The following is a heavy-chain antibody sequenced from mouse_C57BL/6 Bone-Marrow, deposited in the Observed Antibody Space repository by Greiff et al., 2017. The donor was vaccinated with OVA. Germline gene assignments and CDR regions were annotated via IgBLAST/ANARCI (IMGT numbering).Heavy chain of an antibody. J-gene: IGHJ2*01. CDR3: VRLGRSSDFDY. Sequence: EVQGVESGGGLVQPKGSLKLSCAASGFSFNTYAMNWVRQAPGKGLEWVARIRSKSNNYATYYADSVKDRFTISRDDSESMLYLQMNNLKTEDTAMYYCVRLGRSSDFDYWGQGTTLTVSS. V-gene: IGHV10-1*01. D-gene: IGHD1-1*01. CDR1: GFSFNTYA. CDR2: IRSKSNNYAT.